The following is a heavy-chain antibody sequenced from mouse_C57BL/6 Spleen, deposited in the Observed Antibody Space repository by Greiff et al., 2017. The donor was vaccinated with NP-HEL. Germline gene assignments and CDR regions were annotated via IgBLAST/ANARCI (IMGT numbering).Heavy chain of an antibody. D-gene: IGHD4-1*01. V-gene: IGHV1-82*01. CDR2: IYPGDGDT. CDR3: ARSPNWDWCAY. Sequence: VQLQQSGPELVKPGASVKISCKASGYAFSSSWMNWVKQRPGKGLEWIGRIYPGDGDTNYNGKFKGKATLTADKSSSTAYMQLSSLTSEDSAVYFCARSPNWDWCAYWGQGTLVTVSA. CDR1: GYAFSSSW. J-gene: IGHJ3*01.